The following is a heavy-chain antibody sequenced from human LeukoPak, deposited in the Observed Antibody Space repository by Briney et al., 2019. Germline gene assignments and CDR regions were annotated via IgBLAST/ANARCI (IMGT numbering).Heavy chain of an antibody. V-gene: IGHV3-7*01. CDR2: IKQDGSEK. CDR1: GFTLSSYW. Sequence: GGSLRLSCAASGFTLSSYWMSWVRQAPGRGLEWVANIKQDGSEKYYVDSVKGRFTISRDNAKNSLYLQMNSLRAEDTAVYYCARVANTRAIAAAATFGYWGQGTLVTVSS. CDR3: ARVANTRAIAAAATFGY. D-gene: IGHD6-13*01. J-gene: IGHJ4*02.